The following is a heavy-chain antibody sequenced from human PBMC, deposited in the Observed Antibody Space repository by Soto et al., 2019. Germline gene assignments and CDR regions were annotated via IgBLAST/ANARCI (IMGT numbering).Heavy chain of an antibody. CDR1: GFTFSRYG. CDR2: ISSSTSDV. CDR3: ARDPSEGRVGNWFES. J-gene: IGHJ5*01. V-gene: IGHV3-21*06. Sequence: EVQLVESGGGLVKPGGSLRLSCAASGFTFSRYGMNWLRQAPGKGLEWVASISSSTSDVYYADSVKGRFSTSRDNAKNILYLDMYALRSEDTAIYYCARDPSEGRVGNWFESWGQGTLGTVSS.